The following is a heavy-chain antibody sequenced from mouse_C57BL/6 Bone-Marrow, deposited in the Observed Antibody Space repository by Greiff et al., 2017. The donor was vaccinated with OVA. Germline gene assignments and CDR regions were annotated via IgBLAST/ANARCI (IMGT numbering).Heavy chain of an antibody. J-gene: IGHJ2*01. CDR3: ASRDY. V-gene: IGHV1-81*01. CDR2: IYPSSGNT. CDR1: GYTFTSYG. Sequence: VQLQQSGAELARPGASVKLSCKASGYTFTSYGISWVKQRTGQGLEWIGEIYPSSGNTYYNEKFKGKATLTSDKSSSTAYMELRSRTSEDSAVYFCASRDYWGQGTTLTVAS.